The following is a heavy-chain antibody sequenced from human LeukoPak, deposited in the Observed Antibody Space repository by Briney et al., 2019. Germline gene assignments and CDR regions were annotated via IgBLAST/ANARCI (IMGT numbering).Heavy chain of an antibody. V-gene: IGHV4-34*01. CDR3: ARGLKARIDY. CDR2: INHSGST. Sequence: SETLSLTCAVYGGSFSGYYWSWIRQPPGKGLEWIGEINHSGSTNYNPSLKSRVTISVDTSKNQFSLKLSSVTAADTAVYYCARGLKARIDYWGRGTLVTVSS. J-gene: IGHJ4*02. CDR1: GGSFSGYY. D-gene: IGHD3-16*01.